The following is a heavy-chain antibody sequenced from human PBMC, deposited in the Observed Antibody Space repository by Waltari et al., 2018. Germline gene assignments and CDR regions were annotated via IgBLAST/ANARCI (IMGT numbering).Heavy chain of an antibody. Sequence: QVQLQESGPGLVKPSETLSLTCAVSGYSISSGYYWSWIRQPPGKGLEWIGYIYYSGSTNYNPSLKSRVTISVDTSKNQFSLKLSSVTAADTAVYYCAREGIAAAGDYFDYWGQGTLVTVSS. CDR3: AREGIAAAGDYFDY. CDR1: GYSISSGYY. CDR2: IYYSGST. D-gene: IGHD6-13*01. J-gene: IGHJ4*02. V-gene: IGHV4-61*01.